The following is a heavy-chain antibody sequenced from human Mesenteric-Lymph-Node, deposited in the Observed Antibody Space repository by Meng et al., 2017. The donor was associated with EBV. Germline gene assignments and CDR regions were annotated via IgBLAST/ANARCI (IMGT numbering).Heavy chain of an antibody. J-gene: IGHJ4*02. CDR1: GGAFSGYY. Sequence: QVSQVGGGLLYASETLSPPRAVYGGAFSGYYWSWIRQPPGKGLEWIGEINDSGSTNYNPSLKSRVTISVDTSKNQFSLKLSSVTAADTAVYYCARGRDYDFWSGLFDYWGQGTLVTVSS. CDR3: ARGRDYDFWSGLFDY. CDR2: INDSGST. D-gene: IGHD3-3*01. V-gene: IGHV4-34*01.